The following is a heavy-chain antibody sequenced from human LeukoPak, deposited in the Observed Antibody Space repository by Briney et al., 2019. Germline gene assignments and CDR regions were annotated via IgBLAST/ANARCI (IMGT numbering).Heavy chain of an antibody. D-gene: IGHD3-3*01. Sequence: SQTLSLTCAVSGGSISSGGYYWSWIRQPPGKGLEWIGYIYHSGSTYYNPSLKSRVTISVDRSKNQFSLKLSSVTAADTAVYYCARDRTFTVDFWSGYSNWFDPWGQGTLVTVSS. CDR3: ARDRTFTVDFWSGYSNWFDP. J-gene: IGHJ5*02. V-gene: IGHV4-30-2*01. CDR1: GGSISSGGYY. CDR2: IYHSGST.